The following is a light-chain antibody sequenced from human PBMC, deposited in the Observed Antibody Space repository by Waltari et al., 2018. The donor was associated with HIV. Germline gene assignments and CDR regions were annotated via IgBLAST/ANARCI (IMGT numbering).Light chain of an antibody. CDR1: QSISSW. CDR2: KAS. V-gene: IGKV1-5*03. CDR3: QQYNSYSTWT. J-gene: IGKJ1*01. Sequence: DIQMTQSPSTLSASVGDRVTITCRASQSISSWLAWYQQKPVKAPKLLIYKASSLESGVPSRFSGSGSGTEFTLTISSLQPDDFATYYCQQYNSYSTWTFGQGTKVEIK.